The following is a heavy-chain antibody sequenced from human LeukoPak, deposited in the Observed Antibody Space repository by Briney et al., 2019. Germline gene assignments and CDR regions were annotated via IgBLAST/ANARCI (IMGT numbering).Heavy chain of an antibody. J-gene: IGHJ4*02. CDR1: GFTFSSYG. CDR2: IRYDGSNK. CDR3: AIGPLYRFLEWFSHYYLDY. V-gene: IGHV3-30*02. Sequence: PGGSLRLSCAASGFTFSSYGMHWVRQAPGKGLEWVAFIRYDGSNKYYADSVKGRFTISRDNSKNTLYLQMNSLRAEDTAVYYCAIGPLYRFLEWFSHYYLDYWGQGTLVTVSS. D-gene: IGHD3-3*01.